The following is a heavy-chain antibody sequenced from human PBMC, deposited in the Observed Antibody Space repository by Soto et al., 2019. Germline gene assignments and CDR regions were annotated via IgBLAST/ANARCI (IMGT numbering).Heavy chain of an antibody. Sequence: QVQLVESGGGVVQPGRSLRLSCAASGFTFSSYAMHWVRQAPGKGLEWVAVISYDGSNKYYADSVKGRFTISRDNSKNTLYLQMNSLRAEDTAVYYCARDQPDGGFDYRGQGTLVTVSS. CDR3: ARDQPDGGFDY. J-gene: IGHJ4*02. CDR1: GFTFSSYA. CDR2: ISYDGSNK. V-gene: IGHV3-30-3*01. D-gene: IGHD3-10*01.